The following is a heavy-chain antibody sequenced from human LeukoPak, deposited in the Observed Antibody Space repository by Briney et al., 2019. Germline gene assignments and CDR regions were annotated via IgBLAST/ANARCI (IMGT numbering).Heavy chain of an antibody. J-gene: IGHJ3*02. D-gene: IGHD6-19*01. CDR3: ARYSSGWQRDHDAFDI. CDR1: GGSFSGYY. Sequence: PSETLSLTCAVYGGSFSGYYWSWIRQPPGKGLKWIGEINHSGSTNYNPSLKSRVTISVDTSKNQFSLKLSSVTAADTAVYYCARYSSGWQRDHDAFDIWGQGTMVTVSS. CDR2: INHSGST. V-gene: IGHV4-34*01.